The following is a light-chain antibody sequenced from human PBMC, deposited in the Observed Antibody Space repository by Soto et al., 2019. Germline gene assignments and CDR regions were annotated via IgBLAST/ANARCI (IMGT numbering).Light chain of an antibody. CDR1: SSDVGAYYS. CDR2: GVT. Sequence: QSALTQPASVSGSRGQSITISCTRTSSDVGAYYSVSWYQHHPGKAPKLIIYGVTNRPSGVSNRFSGSKSGNTASLTISGLQAEDEADYHCSSYTSGSSHYVFGTGTKVTVL. V-gene: IGLV2-14*01. J-gene: IGLJ1*01. CDR3: SSYTSGSSHYV.